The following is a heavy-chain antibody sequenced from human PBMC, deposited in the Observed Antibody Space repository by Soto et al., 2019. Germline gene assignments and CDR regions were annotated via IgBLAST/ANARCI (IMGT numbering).Heavy chain of an antibody. CDR3: ARDRPARASGYPLSPPYYYYVMDV. Sequence: SETLSLTCTVSGGSISSYCWSWIRQPPGKGMGWIGYIYYNGSTNYNPSLKSRVTISVDTSKNQFSLKLSSVTAADTAVYYCARDRPARASGYPLSPPYYYYVMDVWGQGTTVTVSS. V-gene: IGHV4-59*01. CDR1: GGSISSYC. CDR2: IYYNGST. D-gene: IGHD5-12*01. J-gene: IGHJ6*02.